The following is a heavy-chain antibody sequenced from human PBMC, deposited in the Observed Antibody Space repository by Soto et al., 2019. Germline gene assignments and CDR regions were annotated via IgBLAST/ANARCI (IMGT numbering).Heavy chain of an antibody. CDR3: TKKTRRGYNSGYLCSYFDL. Sequence: EGKLLESGGGLEQPGGSLRLSCAASGFTFSSYGMTWVRQAPRKGLEWVSAISGSGESTYYSDSVKGRFTISRDNSKNTLNLQMNSLRAEDTAVYYCTKKTRRGYNSGYLCSYFDLRCRGTLLTVSS. D-gene: IGHD5-18*01. V-gene: IGHV3-23*01. CDR1: GFTFSSYG. J-gene: IGHJ2*01. CDR2: ISGSGEST.